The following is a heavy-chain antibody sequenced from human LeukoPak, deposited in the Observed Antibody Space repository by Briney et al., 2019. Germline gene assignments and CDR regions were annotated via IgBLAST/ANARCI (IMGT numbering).Heavy chain of an antibody. D-gene: IGHD4-11*01. CDR2: ASHSGST. CDR3: ARASLTGYFDI. V-gene: IGHV4-59*01. CDR1: GGSISGYH. Sequence: SETLSLTCTVSGGSISGYHWSWIRQPPGKGLEWIGYASHSGSTNYNPSLKSRVTISVDTSENQFSLNLSSVTAADTAVYYCARASLTGYFDIWGQGTMVTVSS. J-gene: IGHJ3*02.